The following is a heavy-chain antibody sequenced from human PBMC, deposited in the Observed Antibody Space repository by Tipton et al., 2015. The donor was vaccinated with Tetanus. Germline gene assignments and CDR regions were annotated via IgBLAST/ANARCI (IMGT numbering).Heavy chain of an antibody. CDR2: IYYSGST. J-gene: IGHJ2*01. CDR1: GGSISSGAYY. V-gene: IGHV4-31*03. Sequence: LRLSCTVSGGSISSGAYYRSWIRQHPGKGLEWIGYIYYSGSTFYNPSLKSRVTISVDTSKNQFSLKLSSVTAADTAVYYCARTQPIGWYFDLWGRGTLLTVSS. CDR3: ARTQPIGWYFDL. D-gene: IGHD1-1*01.